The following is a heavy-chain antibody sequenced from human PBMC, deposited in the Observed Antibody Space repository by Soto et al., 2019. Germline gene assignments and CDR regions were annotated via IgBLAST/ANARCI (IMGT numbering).Heavy chain of an antibody. CDR2: IYYSGST. CDR1: GGSVSSGSYY. V-gene: IGHV4-61*01. J-gene: IGHJ5*02. Sequence: SETLSLTCTVSGGSVSSGSYYWSWIRQPPGKGLEWIGYIYYSGSTNYNPSLKSRVTISVDTSKNQFSLKLSSVTAADTAVYYCARDTELIAADGTVKWFDPWGQGTLVTVSS. CDR3: ARDTELIAADGTVKWFDP. D-gene: IGHD6-13*01.